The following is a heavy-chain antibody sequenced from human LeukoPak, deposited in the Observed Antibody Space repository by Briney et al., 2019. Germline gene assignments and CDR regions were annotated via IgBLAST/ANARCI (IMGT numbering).Heavy chain of an antibody. CDR1: XXTFSSYA. CDR3: VKGSAGSRPYYFDY. Sequence: GGSLRLXXXXXXXTFSSYAMSWVRQAPGEGLEWVSAISTNGGSTYFADSVKARFTITRDNSKNTLSLEMNSLRPEDTAVYYCVKGSAGSRPYYFDYWGQGTLLTVSS. J-gene: IGHJ4*02. CDR2: ISTNGGST. D-gene: IGHD6-13*01. V-gene: IGHV3-23*01.